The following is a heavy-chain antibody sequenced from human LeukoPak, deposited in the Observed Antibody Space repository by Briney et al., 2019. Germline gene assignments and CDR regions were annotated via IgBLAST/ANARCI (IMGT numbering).Heavy chain of an antibody. V-gene: IGHV3-9*01. CDR2: ISWNSGSI. Sequence: PGGSLRLSCAASGFTFDDYAMHWVRQAPGKGLEWVSGISWNSGSIGYADSVKGRFTISRDNAKNSLYLQMNSLRAEDTALYYCAKGSYGILTGYYRDWGQGTLVTVSS. J-gene: IGHJ4*02. CDR1: GFTFDDYA. D-gene: IGHD3-9*01. CDR3: AKGSYGILTGYYRD.